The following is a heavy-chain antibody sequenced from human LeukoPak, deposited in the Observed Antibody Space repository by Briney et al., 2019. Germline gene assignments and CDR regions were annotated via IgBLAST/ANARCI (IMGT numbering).Heavy chain of an antibody. Sequence: PGRSLRLSCAAPGVSFSGYGMHWVRQAPGKGLECVAVIWSDGSNKYYADSVEGRFTISRDNSKNTLYLQMNSLRAEDTAVYYCARDITMVRGIIMDYYYGMDVWGQGTTVTVSS. D-gene: IGHD3-10*01. V-gene: IGHV3-33*01. CDR3: ARDITMVRGIIMDYYYGMDV. CDR2: IWSDGSNK. CDR1: GVSFSGYG. J-gene: IGHJ6*02.